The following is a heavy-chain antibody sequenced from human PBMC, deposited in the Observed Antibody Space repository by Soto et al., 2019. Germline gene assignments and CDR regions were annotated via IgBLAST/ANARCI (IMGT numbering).Heavy chain of an antibody. J-gene: IGHJ4*01. CDR2: IYYSGNT. D-gene: IGHD6-13*01. Sequence: PSETLSLTCTVSGGSIRSGGYYWSWVRQNPRRGLEWIGNIYYSGNTYYNPSLRSRLTISVDTSKNQFSLNLSSVTAADTARYCCARDLAPSDTGLDYWGQGTLVTVSS. CDR1: GGSIRSGGYY. CDR3: ARDLAPSDTGLDY. V-gene: IGHV4-31*03.